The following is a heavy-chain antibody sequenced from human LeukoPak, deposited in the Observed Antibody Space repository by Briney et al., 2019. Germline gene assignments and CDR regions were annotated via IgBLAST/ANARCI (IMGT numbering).Heavy chain of an antibody. J-gene: IGHJ4*02. Sequence: GGSLRLSCAASGFTFSSYSTNWVRQAPGKGLEWVSSISSSSSYIYYADSVKGRFTISRDNAKNSLYLQMNSLRAEDTAVYYCARANYDSSGYYEALHAFDYWGQGTLVTVSS. V-gene: IGHV3-21*01. CDR2: ISSSSSYI. D-gene: IGHD3-22*01. CDR1: GFTFSSYS. CDR3: ARANYDSSGYYEALHAFDY.